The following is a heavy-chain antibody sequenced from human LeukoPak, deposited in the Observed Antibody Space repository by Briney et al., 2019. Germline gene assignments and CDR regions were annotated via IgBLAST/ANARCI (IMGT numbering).Heavy chain of an antibody. CDR1: GYTFTSYG. CDR3: ARVAAYYYYYMDV. D-gene: IGHD6-25*01. J-gene: IGHJ6*03. V-gene: IGHV1-69*13. Sequence: SVKVSCTASGYTFTSYGVSWVRQAPGQGLEWLGGIIPIFGTANYAQKFQGRVTITADESTSTAYMELSSLRSEDTAVYYCARVAAYYYYYMDVWGKGTTVTVSS. CDR2: IIPIFGTA.